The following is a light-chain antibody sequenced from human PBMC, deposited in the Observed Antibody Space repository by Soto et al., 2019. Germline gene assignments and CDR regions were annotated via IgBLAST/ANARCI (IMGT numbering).Light chain of an antibody. J-gene: IGLJ1*01. CDR2: EVS. Sequence: QSVLTQPASVSGSPGQSITISCTGTSSVVGRYNLVSWYQQHPGKAPTLMIYEVSKRPSGVSNRFSGSKSGNTASLTISGLQAEDEADYYCCSYADSSTYVFGTGTEVTVL. CDR1: SSVVGRYNL. V-gene: IGLV2-23*02. CDR3: CSYADSSTYV.